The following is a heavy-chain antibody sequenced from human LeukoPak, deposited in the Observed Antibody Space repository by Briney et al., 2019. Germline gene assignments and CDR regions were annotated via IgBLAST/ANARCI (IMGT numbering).Heavy chain of an antibody. CDR2: INPNSGDT. CDR1: GYSFTGYY. D-gene: IGHD3-22*01. J-gene: IGHJ4*02. Sequence: GSSVKVSCKASGYSFTGYYIHWVRQAPGQGLEWMGWINPNSGDTSYAQKFQGRVTMTRDTSISTAYMEVSRLTSDDTAVYYCARDAAHQATVVVTNEPRGTPGAADYWGQGTLVTVSS. CDR3: ARDAAHQATVVVTNEPRGTPGAADY. V-gene: IGHV1-2*02.